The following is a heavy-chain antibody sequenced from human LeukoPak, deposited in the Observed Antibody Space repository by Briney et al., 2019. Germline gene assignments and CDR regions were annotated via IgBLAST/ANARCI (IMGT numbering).Heavy chain of an antibody. CDR1: GFTFDDYA. Sequence: GRSLRLSCAASGFTFDDYAMHWVRQAPGKGLEWVSGISWNSGSIGYADSVKGRFTISRDNAKNSLYLQMNSLRAEDTALYYCAKEVIAVAGGYFDYWGQGTLVTVSS. CDR2: ISWNSGSI. CDR3: AKEVIAVAGGYFDY. V-gene: IGHV3-9*01. D-gene: IGHD6-19*01. J-gene: IGHJ4*02.